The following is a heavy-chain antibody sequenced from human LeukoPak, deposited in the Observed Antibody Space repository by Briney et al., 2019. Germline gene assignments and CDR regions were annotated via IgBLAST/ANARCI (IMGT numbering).Heavy chain of an antibody. D-gene: IGHD3-9*01. CDR2: IYPGDSDT. V-gene: IGHV5-51*01. Sequence: GESLKISCKGSGYNFASSWIAWVRQVPGKGLEWMGIIYPGDSDTRYSPSFQGQVTISADKSISTAYLQWSSLKASDTAMYYCARTPGILTTFDPWGQGTLVTVSS. CDR1: GYNFASSW. J-gene: IGHJ5*02. CDR3: ARTPGILTTFDP.